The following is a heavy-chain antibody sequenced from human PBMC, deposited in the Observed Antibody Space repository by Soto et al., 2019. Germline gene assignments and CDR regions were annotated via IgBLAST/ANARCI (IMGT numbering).Heavy chain of an antibody. D-gene: IGHD4-17*01. J-gene: IGHJ4*02. Sequence: EVQLLESGGGLVQPGGSLRLSCAASGLTFSSYAMSWVRQAPGKGLEWVSAISGSGGSRYYADSVKGRFTISRDNSKNTGYLQMNSLTAGNTAVYYCARDRYGDDVYYLVHWGQGTLVTV. CDR3: ARDRYGDDVYYLVH. CDR2: ISGSGGSR. V-gene: IGHV3-23*01. CDR1: GLTFSSYA.